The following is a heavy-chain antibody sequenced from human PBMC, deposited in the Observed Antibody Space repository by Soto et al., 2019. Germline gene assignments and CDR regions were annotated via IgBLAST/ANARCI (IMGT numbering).Heavy chain of an antibody. J-gene: IGHJ6*02. CDR1: GFTFSSYA. D-gene: IGHD1-26*01. CDR2: ISGSGGST. V-gene: IGHV3-23*01. CDR3: AKANRGTNYYYGMDV. Sequence: EVQLLESGGGLVQPGGSLRLSCAASGFTFSSYAMSWVRQAPVKGLEWVSAISGSGGSTYYADSVKGRFTISRDNSKNTLYLQMNSLRAEDTAVYYCAKANRGTNYYYGMDVWGQGTTVTVSS.